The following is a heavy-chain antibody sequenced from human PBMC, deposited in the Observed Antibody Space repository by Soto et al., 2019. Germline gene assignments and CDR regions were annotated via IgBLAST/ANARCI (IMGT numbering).Heavy chain of an antibody. Sequence: QVQLVQSGAEVKKPGASVKVSCKASGYTFTGYYMHWVRQAPGQGLEWMGWINPNSGGTNYAQKFQGWVTMTRDTSISTAYMELSRLRSDDTAVYYCARLSAVAGYYYYGMDVWGQGTTVTVSS. J-gene: IGHJ6*02. CDR3: ARLSAVAGYYYYGMDV. CDR1: GYTFTGYY. CDR2: INPNSGGT. D-gene: IGHD6-19*01. V-gene: IGHV1-2*04.